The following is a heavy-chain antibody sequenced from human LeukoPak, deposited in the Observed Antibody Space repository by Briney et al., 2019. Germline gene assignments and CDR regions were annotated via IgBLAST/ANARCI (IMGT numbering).Heavy chain of an antibody. J-gene: IGHJ4*02. Sequence: GGSLRLSCAASGLTVSSNYMSWVRQAPGKGLEWVSVIYSGGSTYYADSVKGRFTISRDNSENKMYLQMNSLRAEDTAVYYCARAQYYYDSSGYYYPYYFDYWGQGTLVTVSS. V-gene: IGHV3-53*01. D-gene: IGHD3-22*01. CDR3: ARAQYYYDSSGYYYPYYFDY. CDR1: GLTVSSNY. CDR2: IYSGGST.